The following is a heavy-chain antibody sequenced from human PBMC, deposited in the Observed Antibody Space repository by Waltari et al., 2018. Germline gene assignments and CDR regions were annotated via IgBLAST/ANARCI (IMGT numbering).Heavy chain of an antibody. CDR3: ARRSRGSGSYAFGAFDI. CDR2: MSPSGHT. CDR1: GSISSTTYY. Sequence: QLQLQESGPGLVKPSETLSLTCTVSGSISSTTYYWGWIRQPPGKGLEWIGSMSPSGHTYYNPSLKSRVTISVDTSKNQFSLRLSSVTAADTAVYYCARRSRGSGSYAFGAFDIWGQGTMVIVSS. J-gene: IGHJ3*02. D-gene: IGHD1-26*01. V-gene: IGHV4-39*01.